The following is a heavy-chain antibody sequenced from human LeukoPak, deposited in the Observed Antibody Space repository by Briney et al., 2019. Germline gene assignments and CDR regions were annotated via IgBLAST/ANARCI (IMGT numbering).Heavy chain of an antibody. CDR2: ISVYIGNT. D-gene: IGHD6-13*01. CDR3: ARCCSSWYCLDY. CDR1: GYTFTSYG. J-gene: IGHJ4*02. Sequence: GASVKVSCKASGYTFTSYGISWVRQAPGQGLEWMGWISVYIGNTNYAQNFHGRVTVTTDASTSTAYMDLGSLRSDDTAVYYCARCCSSWYCLDYRGQGTLVTVSS. V-gene: IGHV1-18*01.